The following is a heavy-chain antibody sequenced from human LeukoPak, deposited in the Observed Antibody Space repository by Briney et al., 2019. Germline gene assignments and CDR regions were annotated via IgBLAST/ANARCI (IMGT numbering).Heavy chain of an antibody. Sequence: PSETLSLTCTVSGGSISTYYWSWIRQPPGKGLEWIGYIYYSGSTNYNPSLKSRVTISVDTSKNQFSLKLSSVTAADSAVYYCASVRSYYTFDYWGQGTLVTVSS. D-gene: IGHD1-26*01. CDR2: IYYSGST. CDR3: ASVRSYYTFDY. CDR1: GGSISTYY. V-gene: IGHV4-59*01. J-gene: IGHJ4*02.